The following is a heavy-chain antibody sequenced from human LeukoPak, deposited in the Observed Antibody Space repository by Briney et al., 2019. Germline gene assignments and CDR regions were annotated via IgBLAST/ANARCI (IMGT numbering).Heavy chain of an antibody. CDR2: ICYSGST. CDR1: GVSISSYY. CDR3: ARGTRASGRRAAFDI. Sequence: SETLSLSCTVPGVSISSYYLSWIRQPPGKGLEWIGYICYSGSTNYNPSLKSRVTISVDTSKIQFSLKLSSVTAADTAVYYCARGTRASGRRAAFDIWGQGTMVTVSS. V-gene: IGHV4-59*01. D-gene: IGHD3-10*01. J-gene: IGHJ3*02.